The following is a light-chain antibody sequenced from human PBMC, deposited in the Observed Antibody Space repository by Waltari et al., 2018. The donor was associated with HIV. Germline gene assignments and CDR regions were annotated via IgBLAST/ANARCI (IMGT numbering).Light chain of an antibody. CDR3: QQANSFPFT. CDR1: QDIGTW. CDR2: AAY. Sequence: DIQMTQSPSSVSASVGDRVIISCRASQDIGTWLAWYQQKPGQAPRLLIYAAYSLQSVVPSRFSGSGSGTDFTLTISSLQPEDFTTYFCQQANSFPFTFGGGTKVEVK. V-gene: IGKV1-12*02. J-gene: IGKJ4*01.